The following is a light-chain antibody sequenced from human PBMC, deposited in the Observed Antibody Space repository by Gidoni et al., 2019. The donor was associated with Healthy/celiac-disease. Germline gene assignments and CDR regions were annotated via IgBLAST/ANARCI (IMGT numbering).Light chain of an antibody. J-gene: IGKJ3*01. Sequence: EIVLTQSPATLSLSPGERATLSCRASQSVSSYLAWYQQKPGQAPRLLLYDASNRATGIPARFSGSVSGTDFTLTISSLETEDFAVYCCQQRSNWPPLFTFGPGTKVDIK. V-gene: IGKV3-11*01. CDR3: QQRSNWPPLFT. CDR1: QSVSSY. CDR2: DAS.